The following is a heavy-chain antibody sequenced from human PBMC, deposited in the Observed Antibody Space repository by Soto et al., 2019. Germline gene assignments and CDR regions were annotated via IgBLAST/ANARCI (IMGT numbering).Heavy chain of an antibody. J-gene: IGHJ5*02. CDR1: GGSISSGGYY. D-gene: IGHD2-2*01. CDR2: IYYSGRT. CDR3: ARVCSSTSCYGYWFDP. Sequence: QVQLQESGPGLVKPSQTLSLTCTVSGGSISSGGYYWSWIRQHPGKGMEGIGYIYYSGRTYYNPSIKRRVTISVDTSKNQFSLKLSAVTAADTAVYYCARVCSSTSCYGYWFDPWGQGTLVTVSS. V-gene: IGHV4-31*03.